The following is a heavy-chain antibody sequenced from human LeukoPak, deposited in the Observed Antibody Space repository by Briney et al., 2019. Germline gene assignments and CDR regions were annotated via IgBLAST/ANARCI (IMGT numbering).Heavy chain of an antibody. D-gene: IGHD3-22*01. CDR3: ARDRFDDSSGYSPFFGH. Sequence: GGSLRLSCAASGFTFSSYRMTWVRQAPGKGLEWVANIKQDGSEKYYVDSVKGRFSISRDNAKNSLYLQMNSLRAEDTAVYYCARDRFDDSSGYSPFFGHWGQGTLVTVSS. CDR1: GFTFSSYR. J-gene: IGHJ4*02. CDR2: IKQDGSEK. V-gene: IGHV3-7*01.